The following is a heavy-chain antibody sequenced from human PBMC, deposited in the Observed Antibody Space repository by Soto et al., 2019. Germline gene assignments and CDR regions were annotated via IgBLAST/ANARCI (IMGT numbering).Heavy chain of an antibody. CDR1: GGSFSGYY. D-gene: IGHD2-21*01. Sequence: SETLSLTCAVYGGSFSGYYWSWIRQPPGKGLEWIGEINHSGSTNYNPSLKSRVTISVDTSKNQFSLKLSSVTAADTAVYYCARATLWYTPSNDAFDIWGQGTMVTVSS. CDR3: ARATLWYTPSNDAFDI. J-gene: IGHJ3*02. CDR2: INHSGST. V-gene: IGHV4-34*01.